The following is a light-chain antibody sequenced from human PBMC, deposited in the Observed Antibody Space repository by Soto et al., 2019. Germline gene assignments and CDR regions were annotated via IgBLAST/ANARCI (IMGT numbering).Light chain of an antibody. Sequence: QSALTQPASVSGSPGQSITISCTGASSDIGIYNLVYWYQQHPGKAHKLMIYEVNKGPSGISNRFSGSQSGNTASLTISGLQGEDEAEYYFCSYAGGTPLLFCGGSKLTVL. CDR2: EVN. CDR3: CSYAGGTPLL. CDR1: SSDIGIYNL. J-gene: IGLJ2*01. V-gene: IGLV2-23*02.